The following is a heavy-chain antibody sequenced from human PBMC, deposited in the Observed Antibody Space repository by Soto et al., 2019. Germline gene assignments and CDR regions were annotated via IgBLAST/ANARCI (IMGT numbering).Heavy chain of an antibody. CDR2: INHRGST. J-gene: IGHJ6*02. Sequence: SETLSLTCAVYGGSFSGYYWSWIRQPPGKGLEWIGEINHRGSTNYNPSLKSRVTISVDTSKNQFSLKLSSVTAADTAVYYCARTYYDFWSGYYPKYYYYGMDVWGQGTTVTVSS. D-gene: IGHD3-3*01. CDR1: GGSFSGYY. V-gene: IGHV4-34*01. CDR3: ARTYYDFWSGYYPKYYYYGMDV.